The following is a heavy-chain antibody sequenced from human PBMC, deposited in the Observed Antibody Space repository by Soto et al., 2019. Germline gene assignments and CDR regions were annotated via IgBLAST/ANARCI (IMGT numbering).Heavy chain of an antibody. CDR3: AKERVDYDNWFDP. D-gene: IGHD3-16*01. Sequence: GESLKISCAASGFTFGGYAMSWVRQAPGKGLEWISAISGSGTDTYYADSVKGRFTISRDNSKDTLYLQMNSLRAEDTAIYYCAKERVDYDNWFDPWGQGTLVTVSS. V-gene: IGHV3-23*01. J-gene: IGHJ5*02. CDR1: GFTFGGYA. CDR2: ISGSGTDT.